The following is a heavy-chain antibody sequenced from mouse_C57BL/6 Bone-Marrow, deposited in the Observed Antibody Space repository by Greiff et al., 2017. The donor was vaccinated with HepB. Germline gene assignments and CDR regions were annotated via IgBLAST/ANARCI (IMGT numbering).Heavy chain of an antibody. D-gene: IGHD2-3*01. CDR1: GYAFTNYL. Sequence: VQLQQSGTELVRPGTSVKVSCKASGYAFTNYLIEWVKQRPGQGLEWIGVINPGSGGTNYNEKFKGKATLSADKSSSTAYMQLSSLTSEDSAVYFCARTGLLPLFDYWGQGTTLTVSS. J-gene: IGHJ2*01. CDR3: ARTGLLPLFDY. CDR2: INPGSGGT. V-gene: IGHV1-54*01.